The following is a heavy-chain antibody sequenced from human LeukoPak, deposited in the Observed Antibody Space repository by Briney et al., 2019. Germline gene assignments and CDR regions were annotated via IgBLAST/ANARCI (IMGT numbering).Heavy chain of an antibody. Sequence: SETLSLTCTVYGGSFSGYYWSWIRQPPGKGLEWIGEINHSGSTNYNPSLKSRVTISVDTSKNQFSLKLSSVTAADTAVYYCARGQLVRPFDYWGQGTLVTVSS. CDR3: ARGQLVRPFDY. V-gene: IGHV4-34*01. D-gene: IGHD6-13*01. J-gene: IGHJ4*02. CDR1: GGSFSGYY. CDR2: INHSGST.